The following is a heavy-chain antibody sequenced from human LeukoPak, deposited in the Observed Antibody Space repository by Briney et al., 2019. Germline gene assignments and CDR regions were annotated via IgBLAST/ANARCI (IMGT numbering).Heavy chain of an antibody. CDR2: IKQDGSQR. D-gene: IGHD2-21*02. V-gene: IGHV3-7*01. J-gene: IGHJ4*02. Sequence: GGSLRLSCTASGFTFSDYWMTWVRQAPGKGPEWVANIKQDGSQRYYVDSVRGRFTISRDNAKNSLHLQMNSLRAEDTAVYYCATDRDNSDWQKRFDSWGQGTLVTVSS. CDR1: GFTFSDYW. CDR3: ATDRDNSDWQKRFDS.